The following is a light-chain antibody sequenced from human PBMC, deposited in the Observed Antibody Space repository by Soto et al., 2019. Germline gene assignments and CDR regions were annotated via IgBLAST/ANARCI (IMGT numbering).Light chain of an antibody. Sequence: DIQMTQSPSSLSASVGDRVTITCRASQSISSYLNWYQQKPGKAPKLLIYAASSLQSGVPSRFSGSGSGTDFTLTISSLPPEDFATYYCHQSYSTPPLTFGGGTKLQIK. J-gene: IGKJ4*01. CDR1: QSISSY. V-gene: IGKV1-39*01. CDR3: HQSYSTPPLT. CDR2: AAS.